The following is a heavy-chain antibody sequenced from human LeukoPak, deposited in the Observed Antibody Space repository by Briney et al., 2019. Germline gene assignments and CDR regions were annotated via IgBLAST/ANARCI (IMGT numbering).Heavy chain of an antibody. J-gene: IGHJ3*02. CDR1: GGSISSGSYY. D-gene: IGHD3-3*01. CDR3: ARTPLRFLEWLYAFDI. Sequence: SETLSLTCTVSGGSISSGSYYWSWIRQPAGKGLEWIGRIYTSGSTNYNPSLKSRVTISVDTSKNQFSLKLSSVTAADTAVYYCARTPLRFLEWLYAFDIWGQGTMVTVSS. V-gene: IGHV4-61*02. CDR2: IYTSGST.